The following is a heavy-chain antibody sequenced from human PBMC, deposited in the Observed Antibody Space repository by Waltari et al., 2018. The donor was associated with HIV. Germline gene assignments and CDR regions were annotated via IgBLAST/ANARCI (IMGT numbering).Heavy chain of an antibody. V-gene: IGHV3-7*04. CDR1: GSTFSSDW. D-gene: IGHD3-10*01. CDR3: ARGGFYGSGSKVN. Sequence: EVQLVESGGGLVQPGGSLSLSCAASGSTFSSDWMSWVRQAPGKGLEGVANIKQDGSEKYYVDSVNGRFTISRDNAENSLYLQMNSLRAEDTAVYYCARGGFYGSGSKVNWGQGTLVTVSS. CDR2: IKQDGSEK. J-gene: IGHJ4*02.